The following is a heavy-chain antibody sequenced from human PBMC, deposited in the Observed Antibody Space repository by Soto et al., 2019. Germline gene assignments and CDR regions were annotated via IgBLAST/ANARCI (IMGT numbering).Heavy chain of an antibody. J-gene: IGHJ4*02. CDR3: AHRVLRTVFGLVTTTAIYFDF. Sequence: QITLNESGPTVVRPTETLTLTCRFSGFSLTPGGVVVGWLRQSPGRPPEGLAPIYWDDDKRYSASLKSRLTITKDTSKNQVVLTVSDLDPTDTATYYCAHRVLRTVFGLVTTTAIYFDFWGQGTPVAVSS. D-gene: IGHD3-3*01. CDR1: GFSLTPGGVV. CDR2: IYWDDDK. V-gene: IGHV2-5*02.